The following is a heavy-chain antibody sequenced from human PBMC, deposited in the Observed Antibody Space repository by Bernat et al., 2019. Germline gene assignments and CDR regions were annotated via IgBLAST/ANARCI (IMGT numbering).Heavy chain of an antibody. CDR1: GFTFSSYS. D-gene: IGHD6-13*01. J-gene: IGHJ6*02. CDR2: ISSSSSYI. CDR3: ARDKIGIAAAEGYYYYGMDV. Sequence: EVQLLESGGGLVQPGGSLRLSCAASGFTFSSYSMNWVRQAPGKGLEWVSSISSSSSYIYYADSVKGRFTISRDNAKNSLYLQMNSLRAEDTAVYYCARDKIGIAAAEGYYYYGMDVWGQGTTVTVSS. V-gene: IGHV3-21*01.